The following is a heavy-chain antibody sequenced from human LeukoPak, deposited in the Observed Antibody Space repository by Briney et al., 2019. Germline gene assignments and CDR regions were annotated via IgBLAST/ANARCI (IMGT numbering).Heavy chain of an antibody. CDR3: AKVPSKFIAAVDY. Sequence: PGGPLRLSCAASGFTFSSYAMSWVRQAPGKGLEWVSAISGSGGSTYYADSVKGRFTISRDNSKDTLYLQMNSLRAEDTAVYYCAKVPSKFIAAVDYWGQGTLVTVSS. CDR2: ISGSGGST. V-gene: IGHV3-23*01. J-gene: IGHJ4*02. D-gene: IGHD6-13*01. CDR1: GFTFSSYA.